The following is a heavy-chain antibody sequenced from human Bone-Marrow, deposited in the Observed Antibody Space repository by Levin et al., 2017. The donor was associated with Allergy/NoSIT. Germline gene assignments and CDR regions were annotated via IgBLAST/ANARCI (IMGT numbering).Heavy chain of an antibody. CDR1: GYTFTSYG. V-gene: IGHV1-18*01. J-gene: IGHJ4*02. D-gene: IGHD3-22*01. CDR2: ISAYNGNT. Sequence: GGSLRLSCKASGYTFTSYGISWVRQAPGQGLEWMGWISAYNGNTNYAQKLQGRVTMTTDTSTSTAYMELRSLRSDDTAVYYCARDRYYYDSSGFFYWGQGTLVTVSS. CDR3: ARDRYYYDSSGFFY.